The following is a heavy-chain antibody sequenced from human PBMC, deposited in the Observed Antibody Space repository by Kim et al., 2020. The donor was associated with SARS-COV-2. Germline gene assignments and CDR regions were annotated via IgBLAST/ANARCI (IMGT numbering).Heavy chain of an antibody. CDR3: ARGEAWFDP. J-gene: IGHJ5*02. V-gene: IGHV1-18*04. CDR1: GYTFSTYG. CDR2: ISVYNGDT. Sequence: ASVKVSCKASGYTFSTYGISWVRQVAGRGLEWIGGISVYNGDTIYAQKYQGRLTFTTDRSSNMVYMELSSLNPDDSALYYCARGEAWFDPWGQGTLVSVS.